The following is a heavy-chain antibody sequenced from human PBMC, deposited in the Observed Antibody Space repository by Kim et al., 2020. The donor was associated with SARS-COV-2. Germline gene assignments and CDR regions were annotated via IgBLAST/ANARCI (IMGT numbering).Heavy chain of an antibody. CDR2: IYIGGSST. Sequence: GGSLRLSCAASGFTFSSYAMSWVRQAPGKGLEWVSVIYIGGSSTYYADSVKGRFTISRDNSKNTLYLQMNSLRAEDTAVYYCANAPFVQLERRADAFDIWGQGTMVTVSS. J-gene: IGHJ3*02. D-gene: IGHD1-1*01. V-gene: IGHV3-23*03. CDR1: GFTFSSYA. CDR3: ANAPFVQLERRADAFDI.